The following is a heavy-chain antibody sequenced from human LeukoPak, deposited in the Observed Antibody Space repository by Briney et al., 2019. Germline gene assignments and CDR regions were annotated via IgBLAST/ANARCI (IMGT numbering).Heavy chain of an antibody. J-gene: IGHJ1*01. V-gene: IGHV4-34*01. Sequence: SETLSLTCAVSGGSISSYYWSWIRQPPGKGLEWIGEINHSGSTNYNPSLKSRVTISVDTSKNQFSLKLSSVTAADTAVYYCASIKLAEPSIAAAGTSGYFQHWGQGTLVTVSS. CDR3: ASIKLAEPSIAAAGTSGYFQH. CDR2: INHSGST. D-gene: IGHD6-13*01. CDR1: GGSISSYY.